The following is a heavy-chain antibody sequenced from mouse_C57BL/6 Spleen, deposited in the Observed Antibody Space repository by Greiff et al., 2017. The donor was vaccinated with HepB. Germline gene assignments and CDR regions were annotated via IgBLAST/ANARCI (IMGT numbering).Heavy chain of an antibody. J-gene: IGHJ2*01. D-gene: IGHD1-1*01. CDR1: GYSFTGYF. V-gene: IGHV1-20*01. CDR3: ARSELLRSYYFDY. CDR2: INPYNGDT. Sequence: EVQLQESGPELVKPGDSVKISCKASGYSFTGYFMNWVMQSHGKSLEWIGRINPYNGDTFYNQKFKGKATLTVDKSSSTAHMELRSLTSEDSAVYYCARSELLRSYYFDYWGQGTTLTVSS.